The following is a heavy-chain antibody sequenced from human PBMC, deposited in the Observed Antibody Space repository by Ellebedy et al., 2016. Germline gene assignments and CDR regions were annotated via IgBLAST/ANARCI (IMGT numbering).Heavy chain of an antibody. CDR2: IYHSGNT. J-gene: IGHJ4*02. CDR3: AAKQHDTWPTGGFDS. D-gene: IGHD4-11*01. CDR1: GYSISSGYW. V-gene: IGHV4-38-2*02. Sequence: SETLSLTCTVSGYSISSGYWWGWIRQSPRKRLEWIASIYHSGNTYYNPSLKSRVTISVDTSKNQFSLKLSSVTAADTAVYFCAAKQHDTWPTGGFDSWGQGIRVTVSA.